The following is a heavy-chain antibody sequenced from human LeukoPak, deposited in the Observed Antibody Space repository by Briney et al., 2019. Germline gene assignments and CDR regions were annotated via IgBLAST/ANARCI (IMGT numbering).Heavy chain of an antibody. D-gene: IGHD3-10*01. CDR2: ISSSSSSYI. V-gene: IGHV3-21*01. Sequence: PGGSLRLSCADSGFTFSSYSMNWVRQAPGKGLEWVSSISSSSSSYIYYADSVKGRFTISRDNAKNSLYLQMNSLRAEDTAVYYCARAYDYYGSGSYYIGEYYFDYWGQGTLVTVSS. CDR1: GFTFSSYS. J-gene: IGHJ4*02. CDR3: ARAYDYYGSGSYYIGEYYFDY.